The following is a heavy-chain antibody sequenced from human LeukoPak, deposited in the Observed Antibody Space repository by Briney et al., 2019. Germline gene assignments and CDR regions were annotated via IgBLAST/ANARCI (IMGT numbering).Heavy chain of an antibody. CDR3: ARVRQRGWFGKSANWFDP. J-gene: IGHJ5*02. D-gene: IGHD3-10*01. Sequence: GASVKVSCKASGYTFTRYYMHWVRQAPGQGLEWMGWINPNSGGTNYAQKFQGRVTMTRDTSISTAYMELSRLRSDDTAVYYCARVRQRGWFGKSANWFDPWGQGTLVTVSS. CDR1: GYTFTRYY. CDR2: INPNSGGT. V-gene: IGHV1-2*02.